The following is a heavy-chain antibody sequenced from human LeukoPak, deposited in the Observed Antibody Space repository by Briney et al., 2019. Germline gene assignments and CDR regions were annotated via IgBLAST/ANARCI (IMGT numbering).Heavy chain of an antibody. D-gene: IGHD3-22*01. CDR2: INHSGGT. CDR1: GGSFSGYY. CDR3: ASAMIGVPDDAFDI. V-gene: IGHV4-34*01. Sequence: SETLSLTCAVYGGSFSGYYWSWIRQPPGKGLEWIGEINHSGGTSYNPSLKSRVTISVDTSKNQFSLKLSSVTAADTAVYYCASAMIGVPDDAFDIWGQGTMVTVSS. J-gene: IGHJ3*02.